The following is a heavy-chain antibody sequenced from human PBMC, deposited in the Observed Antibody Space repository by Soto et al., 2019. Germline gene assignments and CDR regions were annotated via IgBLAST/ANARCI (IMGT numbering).Heavy chain of an antibody. Sequence: SETLSLTCTVSGGSISSGGYYWSWIRQHPGKGLEWIGYIYYSGSTYYNPSLKSRVTISVDTSKNQFSLKLSSVTAADTAVYYCARVELRLLEWPYYFDYWGQGTLVTVSS. V-gene: IGHV4-31*03. CDR3: ARVELRLLEWPYYFDY. CDR1: GGSISSGGYY. CDR2: IYYSGST. J-gene: IGHJ4*02. D-gene: IGHD3-3*01.